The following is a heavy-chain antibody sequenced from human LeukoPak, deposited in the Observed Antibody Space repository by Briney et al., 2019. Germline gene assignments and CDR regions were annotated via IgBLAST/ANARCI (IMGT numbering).Heavy chain of an antibody. D-gene: IGHD1-26*01. CDR3: ATYSGAHHKTFDD. CDR2: ISSSSISI. Sequence: GGSLRLSCEASGFTFSSYSINWVRKAPGKGLEWVSSISSSSISISYADSVKGRFTISRDNAKNSLYLQMNSLRPEDTALYYCATYSGAHHKTFDDWGQGTLVTASS. V-gene: IGHV3-21*04. CDR1: GFTFSSYS. J-gene: IGHJ4*02.